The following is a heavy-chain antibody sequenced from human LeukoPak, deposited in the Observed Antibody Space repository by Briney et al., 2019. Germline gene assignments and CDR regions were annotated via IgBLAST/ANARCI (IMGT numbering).Heavy chain of an antibody. CDR3: AKRSALLWFDY. V-gene: IGHV3-30*18. CDR1: GLIFSSFA. D-gene: IGHD3-10*01. CDR2: ISYDGSNK. J-gene: IGHJ5*01. Sequence: GGSLRLSCAASGLIFSSFAIDWVRQAPGKGPEWVAFISYDGSNKYYADSVKGRFTISRDNSKSTLYLQMNSLRAEDTAVYYCAKRSALLWFDYWGQGTLVTVSS.